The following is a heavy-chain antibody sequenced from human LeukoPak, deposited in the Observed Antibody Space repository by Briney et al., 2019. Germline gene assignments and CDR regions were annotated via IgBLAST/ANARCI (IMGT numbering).Heavy chain of an antibody. Sequence: HPGRSLRLSCAASGFTFSSYAMHWVRQAPGKGLEWVAVISYDGSNKYYADSVKGRFTISRDNSKNTLYLQMNSLRAEDTAVYYCARPVPHYYYGMDVWGKGTTVTVSS. D-gene: IGHD2-2*01. J-gene: IGHJ6*04. V-gene: IGHV3-30-3*01. CDR3: ARPVPHYYYGMDV. CDR1: GFTFSSYA. CDR2: ISYDGSNK.